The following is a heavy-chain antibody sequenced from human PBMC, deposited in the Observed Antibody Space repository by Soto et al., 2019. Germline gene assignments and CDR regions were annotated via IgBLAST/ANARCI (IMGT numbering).Heavy chain of an antibody. CDR1: GFILSDCA. V-gene: IGHV3-48*01. Sequence: EVQLVESGGGLVQPGGSLRLSCATSGFILSDCAMNWVRQAPGKGLEWVSYISSSSSVIDYADSVKGRFTVSRDNARNSLYLQMNSLRAEDTAVYYCARDLSWGSNWYYYMGVWGKGTTATVSS. CDR3: ARDLSWGSNWYYYMGV. D-gene: IGHD7-27*01. J-gene: IGHJ6*03. CDR2: ISSSSSVI.